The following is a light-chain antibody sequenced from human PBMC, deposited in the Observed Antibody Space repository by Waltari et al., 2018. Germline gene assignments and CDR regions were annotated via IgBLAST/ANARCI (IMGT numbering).Light chain of an antibody. V-gene: IGKV3-20*01. CDR3: QHYVRLPAT. CDR1: QSVTRAL. J-gene: IGKJ1*01. CDR2: NAS. Sequence: EILLTQSPGTLSLSPGERATLSCRVSQSVTRALAWYQQKPGQAPRLLIYNASNRATGIPDRFSGSGSGTDFSLTISRLEPEDFAVYYCQHYVRLPATFGQGTKVEIK.